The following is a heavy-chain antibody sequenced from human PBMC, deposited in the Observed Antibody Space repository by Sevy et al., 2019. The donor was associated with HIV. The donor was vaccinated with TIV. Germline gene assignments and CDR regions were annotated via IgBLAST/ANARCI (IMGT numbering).Heavy chain of an antibody. J-gene: IGHJ6*02. Sequence: SETLSLTCAVYGGSFSGYYWSWIRQPPGKGLEWIGEINHSGSTNYNPSLKSRVTISVDTSKNQFSLKLSSVTAADTAVYYCARGLSAGVSAGRYYYYGMDVWGQGTTVTVSS. V-gene: IGHV4-34*01. D-gene: IGHD7-27*01. CDR2: INHSGST. CDR3: ARGLSAGVSAGRYYYYGMDV. CDR1: GGSFSGYY.